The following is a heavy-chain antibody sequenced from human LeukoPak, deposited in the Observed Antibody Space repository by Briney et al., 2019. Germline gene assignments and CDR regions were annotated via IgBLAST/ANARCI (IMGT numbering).Heavy chain of an antibody. J-gene: IGHJ4*02. CDR2: MKQDGSEK. D-gene: IGHD4/OR15-4a*01. V-gene: IGHV3-7*03. Sequence: PGGSLRLSCAASGFTFSSYWMSWVRQAPGKGLEWVANMKQDGSEKYHVDSVKGRFSISRNNAKNSLYLQMSSLRAEDTAVYYCANDYNELFYFFDYWGQGTLVTVSS. CDR1: GFTFSSYW. CDR3: ANDYNELFYFFDY.